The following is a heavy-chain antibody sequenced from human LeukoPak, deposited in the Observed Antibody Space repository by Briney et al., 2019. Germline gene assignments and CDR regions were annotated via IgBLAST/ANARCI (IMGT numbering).Heavy chain of an antibody. J-gene: IGHJ4*02. CDR1: GYTFTGYY. CDR2: INPNSGGT. Sequence: ASVKVSCMASGYTFTGYYMHWVRQAPGQGLEWMGWINPNSGGTNYAQKFQGRVTMTRDTSISTAYMELSRLRSDDTAVYYCARASAAGTDNDYWGQGTLVTVSS. D-gene: IGHD6-13*01. V-gene: IGHV1-2*02. CDR3: ARASAAGTDNDY.